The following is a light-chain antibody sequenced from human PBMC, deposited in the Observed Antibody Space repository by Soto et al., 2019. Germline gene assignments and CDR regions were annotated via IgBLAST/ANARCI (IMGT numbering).Light chain of an antibody. CDR2: GAS. CDR3: QQYGSSPRT. V-gene: IGKV4-1*01. Sequence: DFVMTQSPDSLAVSLGERATINCKSSQSLLFSSNNKNYLAWYQQRRGQATRLLIHGASSRDTGIPDRVSGRGSGTDVTLTISRLEPEEFAVYYGQQYGSSPRTFGQGTKVDIK. J-gene: IGKJ1*01. CDR1: QSLLFSSNNKNY.